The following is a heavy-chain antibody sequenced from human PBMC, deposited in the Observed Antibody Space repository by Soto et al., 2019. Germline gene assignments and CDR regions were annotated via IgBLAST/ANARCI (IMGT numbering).Heavy chain of an antibody. Sequence: SGPTLVNPTQTLTLTCTFSGFSLSTSGVGVGWIRQPPGKALEWLALIYWDDDKRYSPSLKSRLTITKDTSKNQVVLTMTNMDPVDTATYYCAHNQQWLAPFWNFDPTEYFQHWGQGTLVTVSS. CDR3: AHNQQWLAPFWNFDPTEYFQH. CDR2: IYWDDDK. D-gene: IGHD6-19*01. V-gene: IGHV2-5*02. J-gene: IGHJ1*01. CDR1: GFSLSTSGVG.